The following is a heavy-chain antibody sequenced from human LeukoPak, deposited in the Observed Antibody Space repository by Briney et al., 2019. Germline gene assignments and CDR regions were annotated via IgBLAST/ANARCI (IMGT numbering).Heavy chain of an antibody. CDR2: ISGSGGST. D-gene: IGHD2-2*01. CDR3: AKGFHIVVVPAALDAFDI. CDR1: GFTLSSYG. J-gene: IGHJ3*02. Sequence: GGSLRLSCAASGFTLSSYGVHWVRQAPGKGLEWVSAISGSGGSTYYADSVKGRFTISRDNSKNTLYLQMNSLRAEDTAVYYCAKGFHIVVVPAALDAFDIWGQGTMVTVSS. V-gene: IGHV3-23*01.